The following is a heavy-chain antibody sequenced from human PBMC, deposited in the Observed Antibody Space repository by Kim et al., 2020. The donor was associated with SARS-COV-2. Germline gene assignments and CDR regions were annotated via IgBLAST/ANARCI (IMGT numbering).Heavy chain of an antibody. V-gene: IGHV3-64D*06. J-gene: IGHJ5*01. Sequence: WGSLRLSCSASGFTFSDYAMEWVHQTPGKGLEYVSAINFNGGKTYYADSVKGRFTISRDNFNSVLYLQMSNLRTEDTAMYYCVQNWNYDSWGQGTLVTVSS. CDR1: GFTFSDYA. CDR3: VQNWNYDS. CDR2: INFNGGKT. D-gene: IGHD1-7*01.